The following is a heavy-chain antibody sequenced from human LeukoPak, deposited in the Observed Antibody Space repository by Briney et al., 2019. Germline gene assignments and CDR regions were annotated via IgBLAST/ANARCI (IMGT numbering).Heavy chain of an antibody. Sequence: TSETLSLTCTVSGGSISSYYWSWIRQPPGKGLEWIGYIYYSGSTNYNPSLKSRVTISVDTSKDQFSLKLSSVTAADTAVYYCASVYYYDSSGSADHYYYMDVWGKGTTVTVSS. D-gene: IGHD3-22*01. CDR2: IYYSGST. CDR3: ASVYYYDSSGSADHYYYMDV. J-gene: IGHJ6*03. V-gene: IGHV4-59*01. CDR1: GGSISSYY.